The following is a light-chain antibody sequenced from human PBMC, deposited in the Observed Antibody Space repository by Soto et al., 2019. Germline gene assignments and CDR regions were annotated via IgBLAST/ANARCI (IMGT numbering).Light chain of an antibody. CDR3: QQYKSPST. CDR1: QDIGRY. CDR2: KAS. Sequence: DIQMTQSPSTRSASVGDRVTITCQASQDIGRYLNWFQQRPGKAPSLLINKASSLQSEVPSRFSGSGSGTEFTLTITLLQPDDFGVYYCQQYKSPSTFGQGTKVDIK. J-gene: IGKJ1*01. V-gene: IGKV1-5*03.